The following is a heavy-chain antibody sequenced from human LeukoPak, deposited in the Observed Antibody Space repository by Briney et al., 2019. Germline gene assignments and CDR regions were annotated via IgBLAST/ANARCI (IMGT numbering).Heavy chain of an antibody. Sequence: GESLKISRKGSGYSFTTYWIAWVRQMPGQGLECMGIIYPGDSDIRYRPSFQGHVTISADKSISTAYLQWGSLKASDTAMYYCARGVDTAMVDFDYWGQGTLVTVSS. D-gene: IGHD5-18*01. CDR3: ARGVDTAMVDFDY. J-gene: IGHJ4*02. CDR2: IYPGDSDI. CDR1: GYSFTTYW. V-gene: IGHV5-51*01.